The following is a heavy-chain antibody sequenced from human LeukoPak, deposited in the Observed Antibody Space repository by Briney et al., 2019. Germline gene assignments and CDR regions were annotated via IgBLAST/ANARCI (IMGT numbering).Heavy chain of an antibody. Sequence: ASVKVSCKASGYTFTSYGISWVRQAPGQGLEWMGWISAYNGNTNYAQKLQGRVTMTTDTSTSTDYLELSSLRSEDTAVYYCARDNSVRDEAWWFNPWGQGTLVTVSP. CDR3: ARDNSVRDEAWWFNP. CDR1: GYTFTSYG. CDR2: ISAYNGNT. D-gene: IGHD5-24*01. V-gene: IGHV1-18*01. J-gene: IGHJ5*02.